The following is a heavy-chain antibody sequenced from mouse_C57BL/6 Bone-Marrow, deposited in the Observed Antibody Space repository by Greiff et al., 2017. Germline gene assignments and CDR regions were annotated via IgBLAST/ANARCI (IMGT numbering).Heavy chain of an antibody. CDR1: GFTFSSYG. CDR3: ARDDGYFDV. Sequence: EVKLVESGGDLVKPGGSLKLSCAASGFTFSSYGMSLVRQTPDKRLEWVATISSGGSYTYYPDSVKGRFTISRDNAKNTLYLQMSSLKSEDTAMYYCARDDGYFDVWGTGTTVTVSS. V-gene: IGHV5-6*02. J-gene: IGHJ1*03. CDR2: ISSGGSYT.